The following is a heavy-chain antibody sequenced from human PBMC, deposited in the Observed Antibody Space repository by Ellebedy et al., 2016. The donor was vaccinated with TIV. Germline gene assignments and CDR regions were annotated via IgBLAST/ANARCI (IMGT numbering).Heavy chain of an antibody. V-gene: IGHV3-33*01. Sequence: GGSLRLXXVASGFTFGSYAMHWVRQAPGKGLEWVAVVWYEESNKDYGDSVRGRFTISRDNSKNTLYLQMNRLRAEDTAVYYCARRNMGSFDLWGQGTVVTVSS. CDR2: VWYEESNK. CDR3: ARRNMGSFDL. CDR1: GFTFGSYA. J-gene: IGHJ4*02. D-gene: IGHD3-10*01.